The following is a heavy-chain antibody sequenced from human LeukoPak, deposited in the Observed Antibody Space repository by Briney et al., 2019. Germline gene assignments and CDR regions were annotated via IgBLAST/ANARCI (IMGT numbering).Heavy chain of an antibody. CDR1: GGSISSYY. V-gene: IGHV4-59*01. Sequence: SETLSLTCTVSGGSISSYYWSWIRQPPGKGLEWVGYIYYSGSTNYNPSLKSRVTISVDTSKNQFSLKLSSVTAADTAVYYCARSGYSYVIDAFDIWGQGTMVTVSS. J-gene: IGHJ3*02. D-gene: IGHD5-18*01. CDR2: IYYSGST. CDR3: ARSGYSYVIDAFDI.